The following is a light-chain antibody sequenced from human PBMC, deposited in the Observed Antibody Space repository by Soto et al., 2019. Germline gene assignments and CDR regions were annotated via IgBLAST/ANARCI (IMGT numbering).Light chain of an antibody. J-gene: IGLJ1*01. CDR1: SSDVGSYNR. CDR3: SSYTSSSTYV. CDR2: EVS. Sequence: QSVLTQPPSVSRSPGQSVTISCTGTSSDVGSYNRVSWYQQPPGTAPKLMIYEVSNRPSGVPDRFSGSKSGNTASLTISGLQAEDEADYYCSSYTSSSTYVFGTGPKVTVL. V-gene: IGLV2-18*02.